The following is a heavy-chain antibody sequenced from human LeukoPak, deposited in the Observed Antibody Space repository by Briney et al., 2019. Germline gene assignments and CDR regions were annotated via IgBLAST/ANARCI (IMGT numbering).Heavy chain of an antibody. CDR1: GLTVSTNY. D-gene: IGHD2-15*01. Sequence: GGSLRLSCAVSGLTVSTNYMTWVRQAPGKGLECVSVIYGGGSTYYADSVKGRFTISRDNSKNTLYLQMNSQRAEDTAVYYCAGGGSCYGGTYWGQGTLVTVSS. CDR3: AGGGSCYGGTY. J-gene: IGHJ4*02. CDR2: IYGGGST. V-gene: IGHV3-66*02.